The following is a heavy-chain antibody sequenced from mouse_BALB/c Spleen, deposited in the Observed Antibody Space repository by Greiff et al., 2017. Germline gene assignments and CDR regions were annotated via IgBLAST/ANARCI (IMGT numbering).Heavy chain of an antibody. CDR3: ARRYYGNFDY. CDR1: GYTFTSYW. J-gene: IGHJ2*01. V-gene: IGHV1S81*02. D-gene: IGHD2-1*01. CDR2: INPSNGRT. Sequence: QVQLQQPGAELVKPGASVKLSCKASGYTFTSYWMHWVKPRPGQGLEWIGEINPSNGRTNYNEKFKSKATLTVDKSSSTAYMQLSSLTSEDSAVYYCARRYYGNFDYWGQGTTLTVSS.